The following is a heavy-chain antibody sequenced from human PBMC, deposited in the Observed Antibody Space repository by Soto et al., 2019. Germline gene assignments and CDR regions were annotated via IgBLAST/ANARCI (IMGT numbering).Heavy chain of an antibody. CDR2: IIPILGIA. V-gene: IGHV1-69*04. CDR1: GGTFSSYT. Sequence: SVKVSCKASGGTFSSYTISWVRQAPGQGLEWMGRIIPILGIANYAQKFQGRVTITADKSTSTAYMELSSLRSEDTAVYYCARDLVPKNWFDTWGQGPLVTVSS. J-gene: IGHJ5*02. D-gene: IGHD3-10*01. CDR3: ARDLVPKNWFDT.